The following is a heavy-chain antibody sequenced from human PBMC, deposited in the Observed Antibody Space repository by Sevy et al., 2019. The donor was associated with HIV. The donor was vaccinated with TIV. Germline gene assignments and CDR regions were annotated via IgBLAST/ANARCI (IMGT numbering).Heavy chain of an antibody. V-gene: IGHV3-23*01. CDR3: AKDPASVPDPQVGIAVAGIFDY. CDR1: GFTFSSYA. J-gene: IGHJ4*02. Sequence: GGSLRLSCAASGFTFSSYAMSWVRQAPGKGLEWVSAISGSGGSTYYADSVKGRFTISSDNSKNTLYLQMNSLRAEDTAVYYCAKDPASVPDPQVGIAVAGIFDYWGQGTLVTVSS. D-gene: IGHD6-19*01. CDR2: ISGSGGST.